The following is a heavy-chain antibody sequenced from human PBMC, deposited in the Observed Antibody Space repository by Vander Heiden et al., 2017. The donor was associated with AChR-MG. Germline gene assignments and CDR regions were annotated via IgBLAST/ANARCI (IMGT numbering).Heavy chain of an antibody. Sequence: QVQLQQWRAALLKPSETLSLTCAVSGGSFSASYWSWIRQPQGKGLEWIGEINHSGSTNYNPSLKSRVTRSVDTSKNQFSLKLSSVTAADTAVYYCARGRDGGGPQSSYDAFDIWGQGTMVTVSS. D-gene: IGHD2-15*01. CDR3: ARGRDGGGPQSSYDAFDI. CDR1: GGSFSASY. J-gene: IGHJ3*02. V-gene: IGHV4-34*01. CDR2: INHSGST.